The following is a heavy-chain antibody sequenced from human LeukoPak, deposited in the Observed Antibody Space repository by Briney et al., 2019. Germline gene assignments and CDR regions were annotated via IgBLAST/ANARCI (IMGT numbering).Heavy chain of an antibody. J-gene: IGHJ4*02. CDR1: GVSVSSGSYY. CDR2: IYYSGST. Sequence: SETLSLTCAVSGVSVSSGSYYWSWIRQPPGKRLEWIGYIYYSGSTNYNPSLKSRVTISVDTSKNQFSLKLSSVTAADTAVYYCARAPSRGYFDYWGQGTLVTVSS. CDR3: ARAPSRGYFDY. V-gene: IGHV4-61*01.